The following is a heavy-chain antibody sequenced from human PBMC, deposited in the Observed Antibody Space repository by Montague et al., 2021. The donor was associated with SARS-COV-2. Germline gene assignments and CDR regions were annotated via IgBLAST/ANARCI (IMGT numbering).Heavy chain of an antibody. V-gene: IGHV3-53*01. CDR3: ARGGGLRNYGMDA. CDR2: IYDGGST. Sequence: SLRLSCAASGFTVTSNYMSWVRQAPGKGLEWVSVIYDGGSTYYADSVKGRFTISRDNSKNTLYLQVNSLRAEDTAVYYCARGGGLRNYGMDAWGQGTTVTVSS. J-gene: IGHJ6*02. CDR1: GFTVTSNY. D-gene: IGHD5-12*01.